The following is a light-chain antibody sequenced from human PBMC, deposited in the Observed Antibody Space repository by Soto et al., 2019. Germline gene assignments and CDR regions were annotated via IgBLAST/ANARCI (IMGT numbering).Light chain of an antibody. V-gene: IGKV3-20*01. CDR3: QQYLHSPFT. Sequence: EIVLTQSPGTLSLSPGERATLSCRASQSVSNNYLAWYQQRPGQAPRLLIYSASNRATGIPDRFSGSGSWTDLTLTISRLEPEDFAVYYCQQYLHSPFTFGPGTKVDIK. CDR2: SAS. CDR1: QSVSNNY. J-gene: IGKJ3*01.